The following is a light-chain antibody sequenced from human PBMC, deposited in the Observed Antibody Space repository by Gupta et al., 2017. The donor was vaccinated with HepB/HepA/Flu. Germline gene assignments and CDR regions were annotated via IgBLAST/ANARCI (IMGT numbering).Light chain of an antibody. CDR1: SSDVGDYNY. J-gene: IGLJ2*01. V-gene: IGLV2-14*01. CDR3: SSDTSSSTLV. CDR2: DVS. Sequence: QSALTQPVSVSGSPGQSITISCTGTSSDVGDYNYVSWYQQNPGKAPKLLIYDVSHRPPGVSSRFSGSKSGNAASLTISGLQAEDEADYYCSSDTSSSTLVFGGGTKLTVL.